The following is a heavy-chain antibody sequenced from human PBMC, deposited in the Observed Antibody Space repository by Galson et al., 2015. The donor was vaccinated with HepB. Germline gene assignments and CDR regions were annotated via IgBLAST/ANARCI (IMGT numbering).Heavy chain of an antibody. J-gene: IGHJ5*02. D-gene: IGHD6-13*01. CDR2: IETKGSNYAT. CDR3: IRMGDLSGYSST. V-gene: IGHV3-73*01. CDR1: GFTFRNYA. Sequence: SLRLSCAASGFTFRNYAMSWVRQAPGKGLEWVGRIETKGSNYATAYVASVKGRFTISRGDSKNTAYLQMHSLRTEDTAVYYCIRMGDLSGYSSTWGQGTLVTVSS.